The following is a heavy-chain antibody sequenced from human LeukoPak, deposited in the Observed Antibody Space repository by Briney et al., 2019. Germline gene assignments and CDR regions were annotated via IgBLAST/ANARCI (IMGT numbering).Heavy chain of an antibody. V-gene: IGHV3-48*01. D-gene: IGHD6-6*01. J-gene: IGHJ4*02. CDR3: ARGGAARPDY. CDR2: ISSNGRTI. Sequence: GGSLRLSCAASGFTFSSYGMNWVRQVPGKGLEWVSYISSNGRTINYADSVKGRFTISRDNAKNSLYLQMNSLRAEDTAMYYCARGGAARPDYWGQGTLVTVSS. CDR1: GFTFSSYG.